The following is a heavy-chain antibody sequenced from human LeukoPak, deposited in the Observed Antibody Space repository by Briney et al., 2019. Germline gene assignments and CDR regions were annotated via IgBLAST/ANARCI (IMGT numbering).Heavy chain of an antibody. CDR3: ARMILGAMVRGVNFDY. CDR2: IDPNSGGT. CDR1: GYTFTGYY. D-gene: IGHD3-10*01. V-gene: IGHV1-2*02. Sequence: GASVKVSCKASGYTFTGYYMHWVRQAPGQGLEWMGRIDPNSGGTNYAQKFQGRVTMARDTSISTAYMELSRLRSDDTAVYYCARMILGAMVRGVNFDYWGQGTLVTVSS. J-gene: IGHJ4*02.